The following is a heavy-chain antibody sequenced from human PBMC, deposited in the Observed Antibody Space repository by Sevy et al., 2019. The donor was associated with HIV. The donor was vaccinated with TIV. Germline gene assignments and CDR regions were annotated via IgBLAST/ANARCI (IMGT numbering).Heavy chain of an antibody. V-gene: IGHV1-24*01. D-gene: IGHD3-22*01. CDR1: GYTLSQLS. Sequence: ASVKVSCKVSGYTLSQLSMHWVRQAPGKGLEWMGSFEPEDDETIYAQKFQGRVTMTEDRSTDPAYMELSRLRYEDTVVYCCAATSCYYDCSGSPFDYWGQRALVTVSS. CDR2: FEPEDDET. CDR3: AATSCYYDCSGSPFDY. J-gene: IGHJ4*02.